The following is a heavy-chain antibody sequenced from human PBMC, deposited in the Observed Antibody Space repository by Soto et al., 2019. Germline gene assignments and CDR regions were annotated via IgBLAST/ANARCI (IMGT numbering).Heavy chain of an antibody. V-gene: IGHV1-18*01. CDR2: ISAYNGNT. Sequence: ASVKVSCKASGYTFTSYGISWVRQAPGQGLEWMGWISAYNGNTNYAQKLQGRVTMTTDTSTSTAYMELRSLRSDDTAVYYCARVPDPHDYGFNGAYWGQGTLVTVSS. J-gene: IGHJ4*02. CDR3: ARVPDPHDYGFNGAY. CDR1: GYTFTSYG. D-gene: IGHD4-17*01.